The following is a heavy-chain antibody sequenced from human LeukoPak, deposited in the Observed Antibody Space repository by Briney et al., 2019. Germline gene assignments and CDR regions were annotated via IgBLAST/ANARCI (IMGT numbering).Heavy chain of an antibody. J-gene: IGHJ4*02. CDR3: ARSGPVRYYGSGSFDY. V-gene: IGHV3-53*01. D-gene: IGHD3-10*01. CDR1: GFTFSDYY. CDR2: IYSGGST. Sequence: GGSLRLSCAASGFTFSDYYMSWIRQAPGKGLEWVSVIYSGGSTYYADSVKGRFTISRDNSKNTLYLQMNSLRAEDTAVYYCARSGPVRYYGSGSFDYWGQGTLVTVSS.